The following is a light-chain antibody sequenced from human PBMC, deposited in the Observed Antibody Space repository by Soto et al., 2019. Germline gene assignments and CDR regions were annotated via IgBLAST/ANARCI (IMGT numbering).Light chain of an antibody. Sequence: QSVLTQPASVSGSPGQSITISCTGTSSDIGGYKHVSWYQQHPGKAPKLVIYEVSNRPSGVSNRFSGSKSGNTASLTISGLQAEDEADYYCSSYTTSSTQVFGTGTKLTVL. CDR2: EVS. V-gene: IGLV2-14*01. J-gene: IGLJ1*01. CDR1: SSDIGGYKH. CDR3: SSYTTSSTQV.